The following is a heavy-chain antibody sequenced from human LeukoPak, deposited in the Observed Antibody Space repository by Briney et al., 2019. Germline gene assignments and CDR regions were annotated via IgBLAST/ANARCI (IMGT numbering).Heavy chain of an antibody. CDR2: ISAYNGNT. CDR1: GYTFTSYG. Sequence: ASVKVSCKAYGYTFTSYGISWVRQAPGQWLEWMGWISAYNGNTNYAQKLQGRVTMTTDTSTSTAYMELRSLRSDDTAVYYCASDDGYNLDYWGQGTLVTVSS. CDR3: ASDDGYNLDY. D-gene: IGHD5-24*01. J-gene: IGHJ4*02. V-gene: IGHV1-18*01.